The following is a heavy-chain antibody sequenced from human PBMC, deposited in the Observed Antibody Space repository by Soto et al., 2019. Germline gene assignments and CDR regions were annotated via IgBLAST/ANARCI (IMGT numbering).Heavy chain of an antibody. CDR1: GYTFTSYG. V-gene: IGHV1-18*01. CDR3: ARESAVAALDP. J-gene: IGHJ5*02. D-gene: IGHD6-19*01. CDR2: ISAYNSNT. Sequence: VASVKVSCKASGYTFTSYGISWVRQAPGQGLEWMGWISAYNSNTNCAQKLQGXVTMTTDTSTSTAYMELRSLRSDDTAVYYCARESAVAALDPWGQGTLVTVSS.